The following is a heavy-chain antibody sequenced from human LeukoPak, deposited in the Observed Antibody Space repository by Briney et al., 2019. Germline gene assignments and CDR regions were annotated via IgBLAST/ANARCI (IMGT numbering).Heavy chain of an antibody. CDR1: GFTFSSYG. V-gene: IGHV3-30*02. CDR2: IRYDGSNK. Sequence: SGGSLRLSCAASGFTFSSYGMHWARQAPGKGLEWVAFIRYDGSNKYYADSVKGRFTISRDNSKNTLYLQMNSLRAEDTAVYYCAKGVSRGSCYDYWGQGTLVTVSS. CDR3: AKGVSRGSCYDY. D-gene: IGHD2-15*01. J-gene: IGHJ4*02.